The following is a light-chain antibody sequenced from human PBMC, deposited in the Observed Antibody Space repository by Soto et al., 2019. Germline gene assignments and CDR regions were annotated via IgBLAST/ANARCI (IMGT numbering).Light chain of an antibody. J-gene: IGKJ2*01. CDR3: LQYNNRPPYT. CDR1: QSVSTN. V-gene: IGKV3D-15*01. Sequence: EVVVTQSPATLSVAPGESATFSCRTSQSVSTNVAWYQHRPGQAPRLLIYGASTRATGIPARFSGSGSRTQFTLTISSLQSEDFALYYCLQYNNRPPYTFGQGTQLEIK. CDR2: GAS.